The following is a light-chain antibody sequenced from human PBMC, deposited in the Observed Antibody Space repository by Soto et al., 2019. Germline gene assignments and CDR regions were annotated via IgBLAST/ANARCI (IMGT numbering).Light chain of an antibody. CDR3: SSYAGSSNV. V-gene: IGLV2-8*01. Sequence: QSVLTQPHSAAASPGQSVTISCTGTSSDVGGYNYVSWYQQHPGKAPKLMIYEVNKRPSGVPDRFSGSKSGNTASLPVSGLQAEDEADYYCSSYAGSSNVFGTGTKATVL. J-gene: IGLJ1*01. CDR2: EVN. CDR1: SSDVGGYNY.